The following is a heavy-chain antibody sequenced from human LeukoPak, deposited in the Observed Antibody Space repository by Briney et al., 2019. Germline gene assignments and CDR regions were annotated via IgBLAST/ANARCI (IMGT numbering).Heavy chain of an antibody. J-gene: IGHJ5*02. Sequence: SETLSLTCTVSGGSISSYYWSWIRQPPGKGLEWIGYIYYSGSTNYNPSLKSRVTISVDTSKNHFSLKLSSVTAADTAVYYCARGDPFRAGWFDPWGQGTLVTVSS. D-gene: IGHD6-13*01. V-gene: IGHV4-59*12. CDR1: GGSISSYY. CDR3: ARGDPFRAGWFDP. CDR2: IYYSGST.